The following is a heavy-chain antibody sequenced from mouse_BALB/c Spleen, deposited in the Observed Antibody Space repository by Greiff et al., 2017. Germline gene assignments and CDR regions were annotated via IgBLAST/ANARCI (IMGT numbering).Heavy chain of an antibody. V-gene: IGHV5-6-5*01. CDR3: AREGGNYVKYAMDY. Sequence: EVQGVESGGGLVKPGGSLKLSCAASGFTFSSYAMSWVRQTPEKRLEWVASISSGGSTYYPDSVKGRFTISRDNARNILYLKMSSLRSEDTAMYYCAREGGNYVKYAMDYWGQGTSVTVSS. CDR1: GFTFSSYA. D-gene: IGHD2-1*01. J-gene: IGHJ4*01. CDR2: ISSGGST.